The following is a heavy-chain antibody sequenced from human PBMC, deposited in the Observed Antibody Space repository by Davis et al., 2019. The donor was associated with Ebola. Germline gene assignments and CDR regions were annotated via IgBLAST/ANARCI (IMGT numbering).Heavy chain of an antibody. J-gene: IGHJ4*02. CDR3: AKGAILLWFSADDY. CDR1: GFTFSGSA. D-gene: IGHD3-10*01. Sequence: GGSLRLSCAASGFTFSGSAMHWVRQASGKGLEWVGRIRSKANSYATAYAASVKGRFTISRDDSKNTAYLQMNSPRAEDTAVYYCAKGAILLWFSADDYWGQGTLVTVSS. CDR2: IRSKANSYAT. V-gene: IGHV3-73*01.